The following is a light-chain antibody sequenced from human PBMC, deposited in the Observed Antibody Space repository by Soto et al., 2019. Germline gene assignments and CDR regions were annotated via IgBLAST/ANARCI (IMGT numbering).Light chain of an antibody. Sequence: DIQMTQSPSTLSGSVGDRVTITCRASQTISSWLAWYQQKPGKAPKLLIYKASTLKSGVPSRFSDSGSGTEFTLTISSLQPDDFATYYCQHYYSYSEAFGQGTKVELK. CDR2: KAS. J-gene: IGKJ1*01. CDR3: QHYYSYSEA. V-gene: IGKV1-5*03. CDR1: QTISSW.